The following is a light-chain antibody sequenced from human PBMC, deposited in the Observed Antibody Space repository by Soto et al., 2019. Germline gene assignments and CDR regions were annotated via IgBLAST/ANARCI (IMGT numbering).Light chain of an antibody. V-gene: IGLV1-40*01. CDR3: QSYDSSLSGSNV. CDR2: GNS. J-gene: IGLJ1*01. Sequence: QSVLTQPPSVSGAPGQGVTISCTGSSSNIGAGYDVHWYQQLPGTAPKLLIYGNSNRPSGVPDRFSGSKSGTSASLAITGLQAEDDADYYCQSYDSSLSGSNVFGTGTKLTVL. CDR1: SSNIGAGYD.